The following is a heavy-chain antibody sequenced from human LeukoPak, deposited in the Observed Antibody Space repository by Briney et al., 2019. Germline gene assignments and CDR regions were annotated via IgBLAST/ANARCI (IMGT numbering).Heavy chain of an antibody. J-gene: IGHJ4*02. D-gene: IGHD6-13*01. CDR3: ATGYSSSWYGAN. V-gene: IGHV3-9*01. CDR2: ISWNSGSI. Sequence: PGRSLRLSCAASGFTFDDYAMHWVRQAPGKGLEWVLGISWNSGSIGYADSVKGRFTISRDNAKNSLYLQMNSLRAEDTALYYCATGYSSSWYGANWGQGTLVTVSS. CDR1: GFTFDDYA.